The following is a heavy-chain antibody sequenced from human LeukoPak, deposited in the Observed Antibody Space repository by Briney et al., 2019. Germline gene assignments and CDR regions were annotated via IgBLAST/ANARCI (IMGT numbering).Heavy chain of an antibody. CDR3: ANMAGTSYYYYGMDV. CDR1: GFTLSSYA. V-gene: IGHV3-23*01. Sequence: PGGSLRLSCAASGFTLSSYAMSWVRQAPGKGLEWVSAISGSGGSTYYADSVKGRFTISRDNSKNTLYLQMNSLRAEDTAVYYCANMAGTSYYYYGMDVWGQGNTVTVSS. CDR2: ISGSGGST. D-gene: IGHD3-10*01. J-gene: IGHJ6*02.